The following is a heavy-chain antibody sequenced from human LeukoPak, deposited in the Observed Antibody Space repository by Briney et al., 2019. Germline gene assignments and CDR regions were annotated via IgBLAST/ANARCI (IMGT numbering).Heavy chain of an antibody. J-gene: IGHJ4*02. Sequence: PGGSLRLSCSASGFSFSSNAMHWVRQAPGKGLEYVSGITSNGGKTYYADSVKGRFTISRDNSKKTLSLQMSSLRAEDTAVYYCVSTYDYDDGGFYPFDYWGQGTLVTVSS. CDR2: ITSNGGKT. CDR1: GFSFSSNA. CDR3: VSTYDYDDGGFYPFDY. V-gene: IGHV3-64D*09. D-gene: IGHD3-22*01.